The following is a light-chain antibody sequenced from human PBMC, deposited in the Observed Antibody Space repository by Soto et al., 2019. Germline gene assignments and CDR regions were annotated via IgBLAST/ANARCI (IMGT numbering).Light chain of an antibody. CDR3: QTWGTGTVV. V-gene: IGLV4-69*01. CDR1: RGHSSYT. CDR2: LNSDGSH. Sequence: QLVLTQSPSASASRGASVKLTCTLSRGHSSYTIAWHQQQPEKGPRYLMKLNSDGSHYKGDGIPDRFSGSSSGAERYLTISSLQSEDEADYYCQTWGTGTVVFGGGTKLTVL. J-gene: IGLJ2*01.